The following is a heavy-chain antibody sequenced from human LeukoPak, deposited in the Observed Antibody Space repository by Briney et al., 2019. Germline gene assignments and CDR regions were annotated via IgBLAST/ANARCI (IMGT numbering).Heavy chain of an antibody. V-gene: IGHV3-23*01. Sequence: GGSLRLSCAATGFSFNSYVMNWARQAPGKGLEWVSGISASGLTTYYADSVRGRLTISRDNFKNTLTLQMNSLRADDTAVYYCAKAEAVGSFTGGYHQYYMDVWGKGTTVTVSS. CDR2: ISASGLTT. D-gene: IGHD6-19*01. CDR1: GFSFNSYV. CDR3: AKAEAVGSFTGGYHQYYMDV. J-gene: IGHJ6*03.